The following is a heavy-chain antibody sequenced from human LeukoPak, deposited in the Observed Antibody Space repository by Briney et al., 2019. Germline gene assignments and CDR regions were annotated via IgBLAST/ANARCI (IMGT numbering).Heavy chain of an antibody. Sequence: SETLSLTCTVSGGSISTSNYYWGWIRQPPGKGLEWIGSIYYSGSTNYNPSLKSRVTISVDTSKNQFSLKLSSVTAADTAVYYCATTYYYDSGFDPWGQGTLVTVSS. D-gene: IGHD3-10*01. CDR2: IYYSGST. CDR1: GGSISTSNYY. V-gene: IGHV4-39*07. J-gene: IGHJ5*02. CDR3: ATTYYYDSGFDP.